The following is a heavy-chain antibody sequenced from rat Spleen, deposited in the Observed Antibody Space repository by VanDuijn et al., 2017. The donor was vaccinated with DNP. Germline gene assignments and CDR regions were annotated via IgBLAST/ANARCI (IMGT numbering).Heavy chain of an antibody. CDR1: GFTFSNYY. CDR3: TTLNFYASLAEYFDY. D-gene: IGHD1-12*01. J-gene: IGHJ2*01. V-gene: IGHV5-25*01. Sequence: EVQLVESGGGLVQPGRSMKLSCAASGFTFSNYYMAWVRQAPTKGLEWVATISASGGSTYYRDSVKGRFTISRDNAQTTLYLQLTGLRSEDTATYYCTTLNFYASLAEYFDYWGPGVMVTVSS. CDR2: ISASGGST.